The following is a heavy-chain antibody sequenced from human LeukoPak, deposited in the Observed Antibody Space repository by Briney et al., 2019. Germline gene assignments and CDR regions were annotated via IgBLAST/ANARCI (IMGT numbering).Heavy chain of an antibody. CDR3: ARYRRPGYQQLADYYFDY. CDR1: GYSFTSYW. D-gene: IGHD6-13*01. Sequence: GESLKISCKGSGYSFTSYWIGWVRQMPGKGLEWMGIIYPGDSDTRYSPSFQGQVTISADKSISTAYLQWSSLKASDTAMYYCARYRRPGYQQLADYYFDYWGQGTLVTVSS. J-gene: IGHJ4*02. V-gene: IGHV5-51*01. CDR2: IYPGDSDT.